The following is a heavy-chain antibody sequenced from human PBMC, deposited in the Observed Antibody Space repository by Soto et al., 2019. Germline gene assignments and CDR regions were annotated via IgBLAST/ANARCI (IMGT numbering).Heavy chain of an antibody. CDR3: AKDRVEMAKIAYFQH. D-gene: IGHD5-12*01. CDR2: ISGSGGII. J-gene: IGHJ1*01. Sequence: HPGGSLRLSCAASGFTFSSYAMSWVRQAPGKGLEWVSAISGSGGIIYYADSVKGRFTISREISKNSLYLQMNSLGAEDTALYYCAKDRVEMAKIAYFQHGGQATLVTVSS. CDR1: GFTFSSYA. V-gene: IGHV3-23*01.